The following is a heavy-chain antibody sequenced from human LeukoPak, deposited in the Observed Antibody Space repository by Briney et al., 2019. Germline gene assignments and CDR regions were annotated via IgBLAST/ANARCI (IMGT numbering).Heavy chain of an antibody. Sequence: GASVKVSCKASGYTFTSYGISWVRQAPGQGLKGMGWISAYNGNTNYAQKLQGRVTMTTDTSTSAAYMELRSLRSDDTAVYYCARVDCSSTSCYDFDYWGQGTLVTVSS. CDR2: ISAYNGNT. V-gene: IGHV1-18*01. CDR3: ARVDCSSTSCYDFDY. CDR1: GYTFTSYG. D-gene: IGHD2-2*01. J-gene: IGHJ4*02.